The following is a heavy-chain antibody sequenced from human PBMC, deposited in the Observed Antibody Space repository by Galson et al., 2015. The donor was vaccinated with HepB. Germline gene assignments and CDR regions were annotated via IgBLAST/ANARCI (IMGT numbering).Heavy chain of an antibody. Sequence: SLRLSCAASGFTFSTYGMHWVRQAPGKGLERVALIWYDGSKKYYGDSVKGRFTISRDNSKNTLSLQMNSLRAEDTAVYYCARASNNYYYYYMDVWGKGTTVSVSS. V-gene: IGHV3-33*01. J-gene: IGHJ6*03. CDR1: GFTFSTYG. CDR2: IWYDGSKK. CDR3: ARASNNYYYYYMDV.